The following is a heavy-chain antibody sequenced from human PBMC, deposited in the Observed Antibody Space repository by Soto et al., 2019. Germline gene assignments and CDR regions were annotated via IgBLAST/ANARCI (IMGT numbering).Heavy chain of an antibody. J-gene: IGHJ4*02. CDR2: INAGNGNT. CDR1: GYTFTSYS. V-gene: IGHV1-3*01. Sequence: ASVKVSCKASGYTFTSYSMHWVRQAPGQRLEWMGWINAGNGNTKYSQKFQGRVTITRDTSASTAYMELSSLRSEDTAVYYCAREVRYSSGWPIDYWGQGTLVTVSS. CDR3: AREVRYSSGWPIDY. D-gene: IGHD6-19*01.